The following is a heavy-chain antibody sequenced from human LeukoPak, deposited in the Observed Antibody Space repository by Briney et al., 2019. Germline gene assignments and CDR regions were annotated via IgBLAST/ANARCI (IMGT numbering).Heavy chain of an antibody. Sequence: GGSLRLSCAASGFTFSSYSMNWVRQAPGKGLEWVSSISSSSSYIYYADSVKGRFTISRDNAKNSLYLQMNSLRAEDTAVYYCARDNRGYSPYYFDYWGQGTLVTVSS. CDR1: GFTFSSYS. CDR2: ISSSSSYI. J-gene: IGHJ4*02. D-gene: IGHD5-18*01. CDR3: ARDNRGYSPYYFDY. V-gene: IGHV3-21*01.